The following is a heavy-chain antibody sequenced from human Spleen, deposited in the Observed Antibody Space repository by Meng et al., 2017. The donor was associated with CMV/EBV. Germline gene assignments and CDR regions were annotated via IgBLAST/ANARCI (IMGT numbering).Heavy chain of an antibody. CDR1: CSLSTSGMG. D-gene: IGHD2-15*01. CDR3: AHRDYCSGGTCTVDY. CDR2: IYWDDDK. V-gene: IGHV2-5*02. Sequence: CSLSTSGMGVGWIRQPPGKALEWLALIYWDDDKRYSPSLKSRLTITKDTSKNQVVLTMTNMDPVDTATYYCAHRDYCSGGTCTVDYWGQGTLVTVSS. J-gene: IGHJ4*02.